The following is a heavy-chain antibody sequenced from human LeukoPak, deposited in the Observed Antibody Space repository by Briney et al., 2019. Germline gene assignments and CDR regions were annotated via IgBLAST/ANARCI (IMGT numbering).Heavy chain of an antibody. V-gene: IGHV3-30-3*01. CDR3: AREGIRWYPDDAFDI. D-gene: IGHD4-23*01. CDR1: GFTFSSYA. J-gene: IGHJ3*02. CDR2: ISYDGSNK. Sequence: GGSLRLSCAASGFTFSSYAMHWVRQAPGKGLEWVAVISYDGSNKYYADSVEGRFTISRDNSKNTLYLLMNSLRAEDTAVYYCAREGIRWYPDDAFDIWGQGTMVTVSS.